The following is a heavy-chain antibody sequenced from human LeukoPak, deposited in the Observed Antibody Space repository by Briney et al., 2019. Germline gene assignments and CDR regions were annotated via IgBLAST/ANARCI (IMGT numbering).Heavy chain of an antibody. Sequence: GSLRLSCAASGFTFSSYVMNWVRQAPGKGLEWVSAISGSDNSTYYADSVRGRFTISRDIAKNSLYLQMNSLRAEDTAVYYCARVQALRCFDYWGQGTLVTVSS. CDR2: ISGSDNST. CDR1: GFTFSSYV. J-gene: IGHJ4*02. CDR3: ARVQALRCFDY. V-gene: IGHV3-21*01. D-gene: IGHD4-17*01.